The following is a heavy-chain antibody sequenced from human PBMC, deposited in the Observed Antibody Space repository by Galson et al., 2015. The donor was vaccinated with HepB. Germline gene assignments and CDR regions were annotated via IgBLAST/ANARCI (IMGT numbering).Heavy chain of an antibody. CDR3: ARDLTHYDFWSGYYGLDY. J-gene: IGHJ4*02. V-gene: IGHV3-21*01. D-gene: IGHD3-3*01. CDR2: ISSSSSYI. CDR1: GFTFGSYS. Sequence: SLRLSCAASGFTFGSYSMNWVRQAPEKGLEWVSSISSSSSYIYYADSVNGRFTISRDNAKNTLYLHMNSLRAEDTAVYYCARDLTHYDFWSGYYGLDYWGQGTLVTVSS.